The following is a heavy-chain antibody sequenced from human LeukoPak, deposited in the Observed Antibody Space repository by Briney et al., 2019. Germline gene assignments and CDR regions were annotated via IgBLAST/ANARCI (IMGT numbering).Heavy chain of an antibody. CDR3: ARDSGRSATYFNY. Sequence: PGGSLRLSCAVSGFTFSSYWMHWVRQSPGKGLAWVSRITSDGSATDYADSVKGRFTVSRDNAKNTLFLHMDSLRVEDTAVYYCARDSGRSATYFNYWGQGTLVTVSS. CDR1: GFTFSSYW. J-gene: IGHJ4*02. D-gene: IGHD3-10*01. V-gene: IGHV3-74*01. CDR2: ITSDGSAT.